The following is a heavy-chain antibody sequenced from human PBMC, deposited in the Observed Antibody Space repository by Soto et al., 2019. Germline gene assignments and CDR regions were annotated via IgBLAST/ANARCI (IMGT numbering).Heavy chain of an antibody. CDR1: GGSISSGGYY. J-gene: IGHJ6*02. CDR2: IYYSGST. V-gene: IGHV4-61*08. CDR3: ARDRSGSYYYYGMDV. Sequence: PSETLSLTCTVSGGSISSGGYYWSWIRQHPGKGLEWIGYIYYSGSTNYNPSLKSRVTISVDTSKNQFSLKLSSVTAADTAVYYCARDRSGSYYYYGMDVWGQGTTVTVSS. D-gene: IGHD3-10*01.